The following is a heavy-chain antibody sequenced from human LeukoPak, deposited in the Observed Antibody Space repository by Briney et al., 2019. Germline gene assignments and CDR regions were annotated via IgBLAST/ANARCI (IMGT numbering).Heavy chain of an antibody. CDR2: IRSKAYGGTT. J-gene: IGHJ4*02. V-gene: IGHV3-49*02. CDR1: GFNFRNYW. CDR3: HKIAAADEVPSDY. Sequence: GGSLRLSCTASGFNFRNYWMNWVRQAPGKGLEWVGFIRSKAYGGTTEYAASVKGRFTISRDDSKSIAYLQMNSLKTEDTAVYYFHKIAAADEVPSDYWGQGTLVTVPP. D-gene: IGHD6-13*01.